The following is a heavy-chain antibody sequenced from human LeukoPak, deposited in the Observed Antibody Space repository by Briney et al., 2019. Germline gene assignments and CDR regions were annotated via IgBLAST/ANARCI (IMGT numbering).Heavy chain of an antibody. CDR3: AREIWAYYDSSGYYNYYYMDV. D-gene: IGHD3-22*01. CDR2: IYTSGST. V-gene: IGHV4-4*07. Sequence: PSETLSLTCTVSGGSISSYYWSWIRQPAGKGLEWIGRIYTSGSTNYNPSLKSRVTMSVDTSKNQFSLKLSSVTAADTAVYYCAREIWAYYDSSGYYNYYYMDVWGKGTTVTVSS. J-gene: IGHJ6*03. CDR1: GGSISSYY.